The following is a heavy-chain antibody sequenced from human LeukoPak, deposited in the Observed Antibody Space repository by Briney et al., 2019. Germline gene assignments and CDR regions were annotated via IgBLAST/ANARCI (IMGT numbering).Heavy chain of an antibody. CDR3: ARWETSRVAFDI. CDR1: GGSISTYY. Sequence: SETLSLTCTVSGGSISTYYWSWIRQPPGRGLEWIGYIYYSGITDYSPSLKRRVTLSIDTSKKQFSQKLSSVTAADTAVYYCARWETSRVAFDIWGQGTLVTVSS. CDR2: IYYSGIT. D-gene: IGHD1-26*01. J-gene: IGHJ3*02. V-gene: IGHV4-59*01.